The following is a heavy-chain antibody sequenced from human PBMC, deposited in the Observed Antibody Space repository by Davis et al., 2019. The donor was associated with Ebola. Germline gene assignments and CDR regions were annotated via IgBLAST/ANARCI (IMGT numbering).Heavy chain of an antibody. CDR2: IHSGGST. J-gene: IGHJ6*04. V-gene: IGHV3-66*01. CDR1: GFTFGNYV. Sequence: GESLKISCAASGFTFGNYVMSWVRQVPGKGLEWVSVIHSGGSTYYADSVEGRFTISRDNSKNTLYLQMNSLRAEDTAVYYCAKSGLSFGVVKYHYGMDVWGKGTTVTVSS. D-gene: IGHD3-3*01. CDR3: AKSGLSFGVVKYHYGMDV.